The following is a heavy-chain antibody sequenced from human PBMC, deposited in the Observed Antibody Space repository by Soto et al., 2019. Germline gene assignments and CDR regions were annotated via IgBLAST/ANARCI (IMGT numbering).Heavy chain of an antibody. CDR1: GGSISSGGYS. CDR3: ARAIVVVAATPVVWFDP. D-gene: IGHD2-15*01. V-gene: IGHV4-30-2*01. J-gene: IGHJ5*02. Sequence: QLQLQESGSGLVKPSQTLSLTCAVSGGSISSGGYSWSWIRQPPGKGLEWIGYIYHSGSTYYNPSLKSRVPISVDRSKNQFSLKLSSVTAADTAVYYCARAIVVVAATPVVWFDPWGQGTLVTVSS. CDR2: IYHSGST.